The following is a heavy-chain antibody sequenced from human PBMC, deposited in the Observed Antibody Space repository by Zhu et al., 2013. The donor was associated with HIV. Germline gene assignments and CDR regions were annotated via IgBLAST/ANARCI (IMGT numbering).Heavy chain of an antibody. CDR1: GYTFTTYY. Sequence: QVQLVQSGAEVKKPGASVKVSCKASGYTFTTYYIHWVRQAPGQGLEWMGIINPSGGSTIYAQKFQARATMTRDTSSNTAYMELSSLRSEDTAVYYCARDLRVCRGAEKAALYGEVDYWGQGTLVTVSS. V-gene: IGHV1-46*01. J-gene: IGHJ4*02. CDR2: INPSGGST. CDR3: ARDLRVCRGAEKAALYGEVDY. D-gene: IGHD4-17*01.